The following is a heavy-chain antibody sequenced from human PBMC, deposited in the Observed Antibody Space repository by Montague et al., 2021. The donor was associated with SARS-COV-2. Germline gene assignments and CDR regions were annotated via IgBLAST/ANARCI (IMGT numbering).Heavy chain of an antibody. Sequence: SETLSITCAVYGGSFSGYYWNWIRQPPGKGLEWIGEINHSGSTNYNPSLKSRVTISVDTSNNQFSLKLTSVTAADTAVYYCARGPTNNIGMVATRLDYWGQGTLVTVSS. J-gene: IGHJ4*02. CDR2: INHSGST. CDR1: GGSFSGYY. CDR3: ARGPTNNIGMVATRLDY. V-gene: IGHV4-34*01. D-gene: IGHD5-12*01.